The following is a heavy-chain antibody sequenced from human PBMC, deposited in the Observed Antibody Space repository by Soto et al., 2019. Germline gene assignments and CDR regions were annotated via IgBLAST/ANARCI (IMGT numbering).Heavy chain of an antibody. J-gene: IGHJ6*02. V-gene: IGHV4-59*01. CDR2: IYYSGSP. CDR1: GGSISSYY. Sequence: QVQLQESGPGLVKPSETLSLNCSVCGGSISSYYWSWIRQPPGKGLEWIGYIYYSGSPNYNPSLKTRVTISVDTSKNQFSLKLSSVTPADTAVYYCARERVSSSWYNYYGLDVWGQGTTVTVSS. D-gene: IGHD6-13*01. CDR3: ARERVSSSWYNYYGLDV.